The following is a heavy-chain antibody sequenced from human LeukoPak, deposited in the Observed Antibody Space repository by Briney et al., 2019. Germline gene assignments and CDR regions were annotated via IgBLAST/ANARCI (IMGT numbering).Heavy chain of an antibody. CDR2: INHSGST. Sequence: SETLSLTCAVYGGSFSGYYWSWIRQPPGKGLEGIGEINHSGSTNYNPSLKSRVTISVVTSKNQFSLKLSSVTAADTAVYYCARGMYYYYYYMDVWGKGTTVTVSS. CDR3: ARGMYYYYYYMDV. J-gene: IGHJ6*03. V-gene: IGHV4-34*01. CDR1: GGSFSGYY.